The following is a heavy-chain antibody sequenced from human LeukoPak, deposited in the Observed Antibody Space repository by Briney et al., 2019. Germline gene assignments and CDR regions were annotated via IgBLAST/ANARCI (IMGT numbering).Heavy chain of an antibody. CDR3: ARARYDFWSGYYENYYYYGMDV. D-gene: IGHD3-3*01. CDR1: GGSFSGYY. J-gene: IGHJ6*02. CDR2: INHSGST. V-gene: IGHV4-34*01. Sequence: PSETLSLTCAVYGGSFSGYYWSWIRQPPGKGLEWIGEINHSGSTNYNPSLKSRVTISVDTSKNQFSLKLSSVTAADTAVYYCARARYDFWSGYYENYYYYGMDVWGQGTTVTVSS.